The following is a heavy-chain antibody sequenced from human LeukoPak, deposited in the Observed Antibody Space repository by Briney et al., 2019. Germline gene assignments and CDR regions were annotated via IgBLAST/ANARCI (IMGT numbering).Heavy chain of an antibody. CDR1: GFTFGDYA. J-gene: IGHJ5*02. V-gene: IGHV3-49*03. CDR2: IRSKAYGGTT. Sequence: GGSLRLSCTASGFTFGDYAMSWFRQAPGKGLEWVGFIRSKAYGGTTEYAASVKGRFTISRDDSKSIAYLQMNSLKTEDTAVYYCTREGPPVEDSSGWYPGWFDPWGQGTLVTVSS. CDR3: TREGPPVEDSSGWYPGWFDP. D-gene: IGHD6-19*01.